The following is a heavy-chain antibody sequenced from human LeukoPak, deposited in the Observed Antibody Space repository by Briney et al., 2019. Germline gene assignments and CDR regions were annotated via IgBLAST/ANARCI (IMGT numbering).Heavy chain of an antibody. CDR3: ARDRPTYYYDSSGYLDY. CDR1: GGSISSYY. CDR2: IYYSGST. Sequence: SETLSLTCTVSGGSISSYYWSWIRQPPGKGLEWIGYIYYSGSTNYNPSLKSRVTTSVDTSKNQFSLKLSSVTAADTAVYYCARDRPTYYYDSSGYLDYWGQGTLVTVSS. J-gene: IGHJ4*02. D-gene: IGHD3-22*01. V-gene: IGHV4-59*01.